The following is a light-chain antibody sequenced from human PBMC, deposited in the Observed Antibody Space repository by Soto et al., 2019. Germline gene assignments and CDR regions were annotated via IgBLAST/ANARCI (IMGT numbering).Light chain of an antibody. V-gene: IGKV1-5*01. CDR1: QTISTY. CDR2: DAS. J-gene: IGKJ1*01. Sequence: DIQMTQSPSSLSASVGDRVTITCRASQTISTYLNWYQQKPGKAPRLLISDASSLQSGVPSRFSGSGSGTEFTLTISSLRPEDFATYYCQQYSDYSSFGHGTKVAIK. CDR3: QQYSDYSS.